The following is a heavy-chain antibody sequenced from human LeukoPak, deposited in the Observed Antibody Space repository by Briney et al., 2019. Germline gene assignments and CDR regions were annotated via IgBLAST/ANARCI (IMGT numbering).Heavy chain of an antibody. V-gene: IGHV5-51*01. CDR2: IYPGDSDT. Sequence: PGESLQISCEGSGSSFTSYWIGWVRQLPGKGLEWMGIIYPGDSDTRYSPSFQGQVTISADKSISTAYLQWSSLKASDTAMYYCARPTGGYDFWSGYYYFDYWGQGTLVTVSS. CDR1: GSSFTSYW. D-gene: IGHD3-3*01. CDR3: ARPTGGYDFWSGYYYFDY. J-gene: IGHJ4*02.